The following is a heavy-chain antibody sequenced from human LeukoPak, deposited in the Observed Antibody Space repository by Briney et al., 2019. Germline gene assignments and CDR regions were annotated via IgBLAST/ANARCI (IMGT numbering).Heavy chain of an antibody. V-gene: IGHV4-34*01. J-gene: IGHJ4*02. Sequence: SETLSLTCAVYGGSFSGYYWRWIRQPPGKGLEWIGEINHSGSTNYNPSLKSRVTISVDTSKNQFSLKLSSVTAADTAVYYCARGVAAAGTNGGELDYWGQGTLVTVSS. CDR3: ARGVAAAGTNGGELDY. CDR1: GGSFSGYY. CDR2: INHSGST. D-gene: IGHD6-13*01.